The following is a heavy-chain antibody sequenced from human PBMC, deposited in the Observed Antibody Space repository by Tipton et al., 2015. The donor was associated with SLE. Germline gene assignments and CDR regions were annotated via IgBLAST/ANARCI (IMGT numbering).Heavy chain of an antibody. Sequence: TLSLTCTVSGYSISPYYWSWIRQTPGKGLEWIGYIHSSGTTNYSPSLNSRVTMSVDTSKHQFSLSLTSVTAAVSAVYHCAREVYGRFPIRGQGALVPVS. CDR3: AREVYGRFPI. J-gene: IGHJ4*02. V-gene: IGHV4-59*01. CDR2: IHSSGTT. D-gene: IGHD3-10*01. CDR1: GYSISPYY.